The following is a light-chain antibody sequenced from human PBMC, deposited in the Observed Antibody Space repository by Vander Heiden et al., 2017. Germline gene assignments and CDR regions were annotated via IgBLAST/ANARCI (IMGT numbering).Light chain of an antibody. CDR1: KLGDKY. CDR2: QDS. Sequence: SYELTQPPSVSVSPGQTASITCSGDKLGDKYACWYPQKPGQAPVLVIYQDSKRPSGTPGRFSGSNSATTATLTIRGTQAVDEAYYYCQAWDSSTVVFGGGTKLTVL. V-gene: IGLV3-1*01. J-gene: IGLJ2*01. CDR3: QAWDSSTVV.